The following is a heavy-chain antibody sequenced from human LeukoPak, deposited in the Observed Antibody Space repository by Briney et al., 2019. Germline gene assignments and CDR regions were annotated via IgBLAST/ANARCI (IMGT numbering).Heavy chain of an antibody. D-gene: IGHD2-2*01. CDR2: ISGSGGST. J-gene: IGHJ4*02. CDR1: GFTFSSYA. Sequence: GGSLRLSCAASGFTFSSYAMSWVRQAPGKGLEWVSAISGSGGSTYYADSVKGRFTISRDNSKNTLYLQINSLRAEDTAVYYCAKGGKQLLSFDYWGQGTLVTVSS. CDR3: AKGGKQLLSFDY. V-gene: IGHV3-23*01.